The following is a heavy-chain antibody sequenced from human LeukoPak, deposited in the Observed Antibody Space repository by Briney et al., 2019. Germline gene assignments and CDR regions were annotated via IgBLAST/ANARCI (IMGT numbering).Heavy chain of an antibody. D-gene: IGHD6-6*01. CDR1: GYSFTTYW. V-gene: IGHV5-51*01. J-gene: IGHJ3*02. Sequence: GESLKISCQGSGYSFTTYWIAWVRQMPGKGLEWMGIIYPGDSDTRYSPSFQGQVTISADKSISTAYLQWSSLKASDTAMYYCARPGSSSADDAFDIWGQGTMVTVSS. CDR2: IYPGDSDT. CDR3: ARPGSSSADDAFDI.